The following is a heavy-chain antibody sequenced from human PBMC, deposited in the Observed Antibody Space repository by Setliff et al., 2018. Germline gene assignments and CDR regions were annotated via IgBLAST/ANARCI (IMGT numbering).Heavy chain of an antibody. J-gene: IGHJ4*02. CDR3: CSGSYLFVY. V-gene: IGHV3-30*03. CDR1: GFTFSSYG. D-gene: IGHD1-26*01. Sequence: TGGSLRLSCAASGFTFSSYGMHWVRQAPGKGLEWVAVISYDGSNKYHADSVKGRFTISRDNSKNTLYLQMNSLRTEDTAVYYCCSGSYLFVYWGQGSLVTVSS. CDR2: ISYDGSNK.